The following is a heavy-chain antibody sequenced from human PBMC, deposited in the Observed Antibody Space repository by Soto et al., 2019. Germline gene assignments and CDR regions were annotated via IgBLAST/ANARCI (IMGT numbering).Heavy chain of an antibody. CDR1: GTSIRHFY. CDR2: IYITGTT. D-gene: IGHD2-2*01. V-gene: IGHV4-4*07. Sequence: SETLSLTCKVSGTSIRHFYWTWIRQTAGKGLEWIGRIYITGTTSLNPSLKSRVTMSMDTSKNHFSLNLTSVTAADTAVYYCVRDRADFSSTYYHYFSVWGRGTQVTVSS. CDR3: VRDRADFSSTYYHYFSV. J-gene: IGHJ2*01.